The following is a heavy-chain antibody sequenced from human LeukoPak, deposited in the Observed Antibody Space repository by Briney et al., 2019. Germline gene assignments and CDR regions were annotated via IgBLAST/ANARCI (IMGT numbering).Heavy chain of an antibody. CDR2: IIPIFGTA. CDR3: ARGADLPYYMDV. V-gene: IGHV1-69*01. Sequence: SVKVSCKASGGTFSSYAISWVRQAPGQGLEWMGGIIPIFGTANYAQKFQGRVTITADESTSTAYMELSSLRSEDTAVYYCARGADLPYYMDVWGKGTTVTVSS. J-gene: IGHJ6*03. CDR1: GGTFSSYA.